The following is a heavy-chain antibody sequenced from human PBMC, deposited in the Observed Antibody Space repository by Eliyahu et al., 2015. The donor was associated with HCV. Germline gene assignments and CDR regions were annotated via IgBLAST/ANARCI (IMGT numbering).Heavy chain of an antibody. J-gene: IGHJ2*01. CDR2: TRPNRDDA. CDR3: ARDIGDTRSFWYFDV. D-gene: IGHD2-21*02. Sequence: QVQLVQSGAEVKEPGASVKVSCKASGYTFSDFFIHWVRQAPGQGLEWMGWTRPNRDDAGYAPKFQGRVTMTRDASIDTAYMELSGLKSDDTAVYYCARDIGDTRSFWYFDVWGPGTLVTVSS. V-gene: IGHV1-2*02. CDR1: GYTFSDFF.